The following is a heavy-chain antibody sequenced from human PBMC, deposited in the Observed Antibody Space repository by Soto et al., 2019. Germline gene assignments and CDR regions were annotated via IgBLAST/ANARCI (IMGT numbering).Heavy chain of an antibody. CDR3: AKDGVLEWLSSTAYYYYYMDV. CDR2: ISSSGGST. CDR1: GFTFSDYA. V-gene: IGHV3-23*01. Sequence: GGSLRLSCVVSGFTFSDYAMSWVRQAPGKGLEWVSGISSSGGSTSYADSVKGRFTISRDNSKNTLYLQLNSLRAEDTAVYYCAKDGVLEWLSSTAYYYYYMDVWGKGTTVTVSS. J-gene: IGHJ6*03. D-gene: IGHD3-3*01.